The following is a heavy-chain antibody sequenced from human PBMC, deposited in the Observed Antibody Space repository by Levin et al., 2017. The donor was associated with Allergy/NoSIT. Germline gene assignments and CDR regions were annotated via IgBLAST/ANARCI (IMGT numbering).Heavy chain of an antibody. V-gene: IGHV3-49*03. D-gene: IGHD3-16*01. CDR2: IRSKAYGGTT. CDR3: TRVRHGPSHDQLDY. Sequence: GESLKISCTASGFTFGDYAMSWFRQAPGKGLEWVGFIRSKAYGGTTEYAASVKGRFTISRDDSKSIAYLQMNSLKTEDTAVYYCTRVRHGPSHDQLDYWGQGTLVTVSS. J-gene: IGHJ4*02. CDR1: GFTFGDYA.